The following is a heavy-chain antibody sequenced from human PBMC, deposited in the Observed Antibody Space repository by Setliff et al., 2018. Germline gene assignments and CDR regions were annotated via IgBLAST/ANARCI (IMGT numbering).Heavy chain of an antibody. CDR2: IGGSGGSGGSGGNR. Sequence: HPGGSLRLSCAASGFTFSTYDMRWVRQAPGKGLEWVSAIGGSGGSGGSGGNRYYADSVKGRFTISRDNSKNTLYLEMNSLRDDDTAVYYCAKEARRRDGYNRWYFDLWGRGTLVTVSS. D-gene: IGHD2-21*01. V-gene: IGHV3-23*01. CDR3: AKEARRRDGYNRWYFDL. J-gene: IGHJ2*01. CDR1: GFTFSTYD.